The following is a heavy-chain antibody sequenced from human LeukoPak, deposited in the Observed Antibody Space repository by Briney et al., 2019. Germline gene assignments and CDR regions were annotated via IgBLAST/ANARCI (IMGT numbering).Heavy chain of an antibody. CDR3: ASYDFWSGYYSGDFGY. D-gene: IGHD3-3*01. CDR2: IYHSGST. V-gene: IGHV4-38-2*01. Sequence: SETLSLTCAVSGYSISSGYYWGWIRQPPGKGLEWIGSIYHSGSTYYNPSLKSRVTISVDTSKNQFSLKLSSVTAADTAVYYCASYDFWSGYYSGDFGYWGQGTLVTVSS. J-gene: IGHJ4*02. CDR1: GYSISSGYY.